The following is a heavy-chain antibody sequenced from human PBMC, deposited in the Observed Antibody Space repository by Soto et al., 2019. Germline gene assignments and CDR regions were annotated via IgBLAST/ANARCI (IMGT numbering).Heavy chain of an antibody. V-gene: IGHV1-69*12. CDR3: ASHYDSSGYYYRGLDY. Sequence: QVQLVQSGAEVKKPGSSVKVSCKASGGTFSSYAISWVRQAPGQGLEWMGGIIPIFGTADYAQKFQGRVTSTAEESTSTGNMELSSLRSEDTAVYYCASHYDSSGYYYRGLDYWGQGTLGTVSS. CDR2: IIPIFGTA. D-gene: IGHD3-22*01. J-gene: IGHJ4*02. CDR1: GGTFSSYA.